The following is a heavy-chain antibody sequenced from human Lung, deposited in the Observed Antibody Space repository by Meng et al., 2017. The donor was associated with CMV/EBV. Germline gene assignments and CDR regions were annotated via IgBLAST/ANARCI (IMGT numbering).Heavy chain of an antibody. J-gene: IGHJ5*02. CDR2: VNSYTGDT. CDR3: ARISMIRGIIITGWFDP. Sequence: SVXVSXXAYGYSFNSYIISWVRQAPGQGLEWMGWVNSYTGDTDYAQQFQERITMTTDTSTTTVYMELRSLRTDDTAAHYCARISMIRGIIITGWFDPWGQGTXVTVSS. CDR1: GYSFNSYI. V-gene: IGHV1-18*04. D-gene: IGHD3-10*01.